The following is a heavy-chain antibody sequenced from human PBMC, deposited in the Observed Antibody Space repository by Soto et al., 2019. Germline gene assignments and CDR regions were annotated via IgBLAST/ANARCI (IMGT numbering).Heavy chain of an antibody. CDR3: ARDRGYGSGSYLSVNWFDP. J-gene: IGHJ5*02. Sequence: EVQLVESGGGVVRPGGSLRLSCAASGFTFDDYGMSWVRQAPGKGLEWVSGINWNGGSTGYADSVKGRFTISRDNAENSLYLQMNSLRAEDTALYHCARDRGYGSGSYLSVNWFDPWGQGTLVTVSS. CDR2: INWNGGST. D-gene: IGHD3-10*01. CDR1: GFTFDDYG. V-gene: IGHV3-20*01.